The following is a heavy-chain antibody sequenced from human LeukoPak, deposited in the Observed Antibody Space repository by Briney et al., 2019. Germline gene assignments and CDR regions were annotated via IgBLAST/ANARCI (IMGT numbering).Heavy chain of an antibody. CDR3: ARAYSGSYNAGGY. Sequence: ASVKVSCKASGYTCTSYDINWVRQATGQGLERMGWMNPNSGNTGYAQKFQGRVTMTRNTSISTAYMELSSLRSEDTAVYYYARAYSGSYNAGGYWGQGTLVTVSS. V-gene: IGHV1-8*01. CDR1: GYTCTSYD. J-gene: IGHJ4*02. D-gene: IGHD1-26*01. CDR2: MNPNSGNT.